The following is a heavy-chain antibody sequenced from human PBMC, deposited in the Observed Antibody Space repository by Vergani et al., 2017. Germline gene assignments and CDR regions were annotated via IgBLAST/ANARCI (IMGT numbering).Heavy chain of an antibody. J-gene: IGHJ4*02. D-gene: IGHD3-10*01. V-gene: IGHV7-4-1*02. CDR1: GYTFTTFA. CDR2: INTNTGDP. Sequence: QVQLVQSGSELKKPGASVKVSCKASGYTFTTFAMNWVRPAPGQGLEWMGWINTNTGDPTYAQGFTGRFVISLDTSVTTAYLQISSLKAEDTAVYYCAGATRSRVRGIRYYFDYWGQGTLVTVSS. CDR3: AGATRSRVRGIRYYFDY.